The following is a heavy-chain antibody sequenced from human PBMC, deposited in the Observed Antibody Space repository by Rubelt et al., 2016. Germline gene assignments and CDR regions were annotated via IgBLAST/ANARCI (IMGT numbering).Heavy chain of an antibody. CDR2: ISSSSSYI. CDR1: GFTFSSYS. CDR3: ARARQLDGAGDY. V-gene: IGHV3-21*01. D-gene: IGHD6-6*01. Sequence: EVQLVESGGGLVKPGGSLRLSCAASGFTFSSYSMNWVSSISSSSSYIYYADSVKGRFTISRDNAKNSLYLQMSSLRAEDTAVYYCARARQLDGAGDYWGQGTLVTVSS. J-gene: IGHJ4*02.